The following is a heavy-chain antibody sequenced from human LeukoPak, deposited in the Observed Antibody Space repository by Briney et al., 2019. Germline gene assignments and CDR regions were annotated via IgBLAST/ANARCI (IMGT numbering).Heavy chain of an antibody. V-gene: IGHV4-59*01. J-gene: IGHJ6*03. Sequence: SETLSLTCTVSGGSITNYYWTWIRQPPGKGLEWIGYIHYSGSTNYNPSLKSRVTISVDTSKNQFSLKLSSVTAADTAVYYCARASITYYYYYYIRVCGKGTTATVSS. CDR3: ARASITYYYYYYIRV. D-gene: IGHD1-14*01. CDR1: GGSITNYY. CDR2: IHYSGST.